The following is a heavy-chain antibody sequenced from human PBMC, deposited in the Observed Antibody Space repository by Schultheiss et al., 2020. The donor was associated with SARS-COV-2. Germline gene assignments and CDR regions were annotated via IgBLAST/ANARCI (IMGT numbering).Heavy chain of an antibody. CDR3: ARADTAMVLIA. J-gene: IGHJ4*02. V-gene: IGHV4-39*07. Sequence: SETLSLTCTVSGGSISSSSYYWGWIRQPPGKGLEWIGSIYTSGSTNYNPSLKSRVTMSVDTSKNQFSLKLSSVTAADTAVYYCARADTAMVLIAWGQGTLVTVSS. CDR1: GGSISSSSYY. D-gene: IGHD5-18*01. CDR2: IYTSGST.